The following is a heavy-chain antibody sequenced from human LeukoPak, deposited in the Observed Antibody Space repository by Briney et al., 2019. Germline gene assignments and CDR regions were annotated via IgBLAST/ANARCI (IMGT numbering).Heavy chain of an antibody. CDR3: AKDTDSGSYYYFDY. J-gene: IGHJ4*02. CDR2: ISWNSGSI. CDR1: GFTFDDYA. V-gene: IGHV3-9*01. D-gene: IGHD1-26*01. Sequence: PGGSLRLSCAASGFTFDDYAMHWVRQAPGKGLEWVSGISWNSGSIGYADSVKGRFTISRDNAKNSLYLRMNSLRAEDTALYYCAKDTDSGSYYYFDYWGQGTLVTVSS.